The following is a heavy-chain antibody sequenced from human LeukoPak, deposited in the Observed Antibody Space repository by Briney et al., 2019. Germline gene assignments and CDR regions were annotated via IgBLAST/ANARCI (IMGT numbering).Heavy chain of an antibody. D-gene: IGHD3-10*01. Sequence: NPSETLSLTCTVSGYSISSGFYWGWIRQPPGKGLEWVSSISSSSSYIYYADSVKGRFTISRDNAKNSLYLQMNSLRAEDTAVYYCARDPIRLWFGESTFDYWGQGTLVTVSS. V-gene: IGHV3-21*01. CDR3: ARDPIRLWFGESTFDY. CDR1: GYSISSGF. J-gene: IGHJ4*02. CDR2: ISSSSSYI.